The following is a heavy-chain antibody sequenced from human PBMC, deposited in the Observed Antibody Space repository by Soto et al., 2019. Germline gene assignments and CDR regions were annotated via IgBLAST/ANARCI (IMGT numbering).Heavy chain of an antibody. CDR3: ARDSSSWSAGMDV. Sequence: GGSLRLSCASSGFTFSSYSMNWVRQAPGKGLEWVSSISSSSSYIYYADSVKGRFTISRDNAKNSLYLQMNSLRAEDTAVYYCARDSSSWSAGMDVWGQGTTVTVSS. V-gene: IGHV3-21*01. J-gene: IGHJ6*02. D-gene: IGHD6-13*01. CDR1: GFTFSSYS. CDR2: ISSSSSYI.